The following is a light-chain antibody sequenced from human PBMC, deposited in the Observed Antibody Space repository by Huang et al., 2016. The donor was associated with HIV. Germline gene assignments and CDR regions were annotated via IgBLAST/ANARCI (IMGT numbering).Light chain of an antibody. CDR3: QQYYDSPLT. CDR1: QSVLNTDNNRDY. CDR2: WAS. V-gene: IGKV4-1*01. Sequence: DIVMTQSPESLAVSLGEMATINCRSSQSVLNTDNNRDYLAWYQQKPGQRPRLLIYWASTRDSGVPDLFLGTGSGTDFTLTISNLQAEDVAVYFCQQYYDSPLTFGPGTKVDIK. J-gene: IGKJ3*01.